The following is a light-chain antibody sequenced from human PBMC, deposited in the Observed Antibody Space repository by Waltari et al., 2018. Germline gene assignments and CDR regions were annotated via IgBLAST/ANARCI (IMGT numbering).Light chain of an antibody. J-gene: IGLJ3*02. CDR1: SSDVGGYNY. CDR3: SSFTRTNSWV. V-gene: IGLV2-14*03. Sequence: HSALAQPASVSGSPGQSITISCTGTSSDVGGYNYVYWYQQHPAKAPRLMIYDVNNRPSGVSNRFSGSKSGNPASLTISGLQAEDEADYYCSSFTRTNSWVFGGGTKLTVL. CDR2: DVN.